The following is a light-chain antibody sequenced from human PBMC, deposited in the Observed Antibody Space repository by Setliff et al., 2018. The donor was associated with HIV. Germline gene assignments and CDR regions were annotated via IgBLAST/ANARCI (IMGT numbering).Light chain of an antibody. Sequence: SVLAQPPSASGTPGQRVTISCSGSSSNIGSHTVNWYQQLPGTAPKLLIYSNNQRPSGVPDRFSGSKSGTSASLAISGLQSEDEADYYCAAWDDSLNTRNVVFGGGTKVTVL. CDR3: AAWDDSLNTRNVV. CDR2: SNN. J-gene: IGLJ2*01. CDR1: SSNIGSHT. V-gene: IGLV1-44*01.